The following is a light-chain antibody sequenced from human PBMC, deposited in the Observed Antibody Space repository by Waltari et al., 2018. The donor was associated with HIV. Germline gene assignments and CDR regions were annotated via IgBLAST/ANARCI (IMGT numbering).Light chain of an antibody. CDR1: QSVDSW. CDR2: KAS. Sequence: DIQMTQSPSTLSASIGDRVTITCRARQSVDSWLAWYQQKPGKAPKVLIYKASSLESGVPSRFSGSGSGTEFTLTISSLQPDDFATYFCQHYKSYPWTFGQGTKVEIK. J-gene: IGKJ1*01. CDR3: QHYKSYPWT. V-gene: IGKV1-5*03.